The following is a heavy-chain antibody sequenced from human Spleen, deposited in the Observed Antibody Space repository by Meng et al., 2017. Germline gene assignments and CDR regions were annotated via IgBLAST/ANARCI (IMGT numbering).Heavy chain of an antibody. CDR1: GGSFSDYY. CDR3: ARGPTTMAHDFDY. J-gene: IGHJ4*02. D-gene: IGHD4-11*01. CDR2: INHSGST. Sequence: QVQLKQWGEGLLKPSETLSLTCVVYGGSFSDYYWSWIRQPPGKGLEWIGEINHSGSTNYNPSLESRATISVDTSQNNLSLKLSSVTAADSAVYYCARGPTTMAHDFDYWGQGTLVTVSS. V-gene: IGHV4-34*01.